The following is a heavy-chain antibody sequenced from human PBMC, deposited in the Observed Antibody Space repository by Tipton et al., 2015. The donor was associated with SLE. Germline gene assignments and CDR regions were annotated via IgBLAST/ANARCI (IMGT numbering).Heavy chain of an antibody. J-gene: IGHJ4*02. CDR1: GGSFSGYY. CDR2: INHSGST. Sequence: TLSLTCAVYGGSFSGYYWSWIRQPPGKGLEWIGEINHSGSTNYNPSLKSRVTISVDTSKNQFSLKLTSVTAVDTAVYYCARSGIFGHLNYFDNWGQGTLATVSS. CDR3: ARSGIFGHLNYFDN. D-gene: IGHD3/OR15-3a*01. V-gene: IGHV4-34*01.